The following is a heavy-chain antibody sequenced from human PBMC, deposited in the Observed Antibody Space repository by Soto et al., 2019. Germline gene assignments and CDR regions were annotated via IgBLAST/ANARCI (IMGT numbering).Heavy chain of an antibody. CDR1: GLTFSSYS. J-gene: IGHJ6*02. CDR2: ISGSGSAM. D-gene: IGHD2-2*01. CDR3: ARVVQSRDTCSSNSCEYVWCEMDV. Sequence: EVHLVESGGGLVQRGGSLRLSCEASGLTFSSYSMFWVRQAPGKGLEWVSHISGSGSAMNYTDSVKGRFIISRDNAKNSLYQQMNLLRGEETAVYYCARVVQSRDTCSSNSCEYVWCEMDVWGQGTRV. V-gene: IGHV3-48*04.